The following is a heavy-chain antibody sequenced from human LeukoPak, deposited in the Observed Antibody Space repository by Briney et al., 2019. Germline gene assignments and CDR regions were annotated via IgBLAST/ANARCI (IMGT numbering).Heavy chain of an antibody. Sequence: GGSLRLSCAASGFTFSSYAMHWVRQAPGKGLEWVAVISYDGSNKYYSDSVKGRFTVSRDNSKNTLYLRMNSLRAEDTAVYYCARDLASEWLFPMFREYAYYYGMDVWGQGTTVTVSS. CDR2: ISYDGSNK. V-gene: IGHV3-30-3*01. J-gene: IGHJ6*02. D-gene: IGHD3-3*01. CDR3: ARDLASEWLFPMFREYAYYYGMDV. CDR1: GFTFSSYA.